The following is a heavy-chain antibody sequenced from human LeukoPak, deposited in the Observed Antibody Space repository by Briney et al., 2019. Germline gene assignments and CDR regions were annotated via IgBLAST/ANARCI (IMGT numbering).Heavy chain of an antibody. D-gene: IGHD2-2*01. Sequence: HGESLQISRKGSGYSFTTYWIAWVRQMPGKGLEWMGIIYPGDSDTRYSPSFQGQVTISADKSISTAYLQWSSPKASDTAMYYCARSYCTSTSCPFDYWGQGTLVTVSS. J-gene: IGHJ4*02. V-gene: IGHV5-51*01. CDR3: ARSYCTSTSCPFDY. CDR2: IYPGDSDT. CDR1: GYSFTTYW.